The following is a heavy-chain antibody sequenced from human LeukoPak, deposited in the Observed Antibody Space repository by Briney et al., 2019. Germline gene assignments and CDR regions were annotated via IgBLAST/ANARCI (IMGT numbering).Heavy chain of an antibody. Sequence: SETLSLTCAVYGGSFSGYYWSWIRQPPGKGLEWIGEISHSGSTNYNPSLKGRVTISVDTSKNQFSLKLSSVTAADTAVYYCARGPRAARGYGFKVGRYNWFDPWGQGTLVTVSS. CDR2: ISHSGST. CDR1: GGSFSGYY. D-gene: IGHD3-10*01. CDR3: ARGPRAARGYGFKVGRYNWFDP. V-gene: IGHV4-34*01. J-gene: IGHJ5*02.